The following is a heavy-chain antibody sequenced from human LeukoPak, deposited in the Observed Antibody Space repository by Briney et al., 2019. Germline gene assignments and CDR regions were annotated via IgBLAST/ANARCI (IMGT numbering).Heavy chain of an antibody. CDR3: TSLGTL. V-gene: IGHV3-30*02. Sequence: PGGSLRLSCAASGSMFSNFGMHWVRQAPGKGREWLAFIRKDGTREEYRDSVKGRFTISRDNSKNIMFLQMNSLRVDDTAMYYCTSLGTLWGQGTLVTVSS. CDR1: GSMFSNFG. CDR2: IRKDGTRE. J-gene: IGHJ4*02.